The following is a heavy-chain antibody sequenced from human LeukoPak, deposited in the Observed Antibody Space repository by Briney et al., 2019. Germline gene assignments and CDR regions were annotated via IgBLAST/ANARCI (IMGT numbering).Heavy chain of an antibody. V-gene: IGHV3-30*02. J-gene: IGHJ4*02. Sequence: GGSLRLSCAASGLTFSSYGMHWVRQAPGKGLEWVAFIRFTISRDNSKNTLYLQMNSLRAEDTAVYYCANAYYYDSSGYFFRPIDYWGQGTLVTVSS. CDR3: ANAYYYDSSGYFFRPIDY. CDR2: I. CDR1: GLTFSSYG. D-gene: IGHD3-22*01.